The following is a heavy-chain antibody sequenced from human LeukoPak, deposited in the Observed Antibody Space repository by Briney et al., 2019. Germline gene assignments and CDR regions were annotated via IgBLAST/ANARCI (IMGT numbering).Heavy chain of an antibody. Sequence: GGSLRLSCAASGFTFSSYAMSWVRQAPGKGLEWVAVISYDGSNKYYADSVKGRFTISRDNSKNTLYLQMNSLRAEDTAVYYCARDLGEVHARSGYTPYGMDVWGQGTTVTVSS. CDR1: GFTFSSYA. D-gene: IGHD3-3*01. V-gene: IGHV3-30-3*01. CDR3: ARDLGEVHARSGYTPYGMDV. CDR2: ISYDGSNK. J-gene: IGHJ6*02.